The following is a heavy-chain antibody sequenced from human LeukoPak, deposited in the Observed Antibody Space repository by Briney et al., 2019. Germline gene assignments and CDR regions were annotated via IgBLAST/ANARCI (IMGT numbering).Heavy chain of an antibody. CDR1: GFTFSSYA. CDR2: ISYDGSNK. Sequence: GRSLRLSCAASGFTFSSYAMHWVRQAPGKGLEWVAVISYDGSNKYYAHSVKGRFTTSRDNPKNTLYLQMNSLRAEDTAVYYCAREPGAYCGGDCFGGESANHFDYWGQGTLVTVSS. J-gene: IGHJ4*02. V-gene: IGHV3-30-3*01. D-gene: IGHD2-21*02. CDR3: AREPGAYCGGDCFGGESANHFDY.